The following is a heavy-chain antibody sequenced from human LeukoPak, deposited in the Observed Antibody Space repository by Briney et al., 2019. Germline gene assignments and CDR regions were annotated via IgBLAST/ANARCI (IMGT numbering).Heavy chain of an antibody. CDR3: AGPVRDILTGSLNWFDP. J-gene: IGHJ5*02. CDR2: IQYSGRT. D-gene: IGHD3-9*01. V-gene: IGHV4-59*12. CDR1: GGSIRNYY. Sequence: SETLSLTCTVSGGSIRNYYWDWIRQPPGKGLEWIGYIQYSGRTSYNPSLKSRVTISVDTSKNQFSLNLSSVTAPDTAVYYCAGPVRDILTGSLNWFDPWGQGILVTVSS.